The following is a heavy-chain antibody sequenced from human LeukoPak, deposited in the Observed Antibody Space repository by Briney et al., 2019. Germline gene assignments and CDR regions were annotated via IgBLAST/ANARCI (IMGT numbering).Heavy chain of an antibody. CDR1: GGSISSSSYY. CDR2: IYYSGST. D-gene: IGHD3-3*01. V-gene: IGHV4-39*01. CDR3: ARHASVSGNWPRPLDY. Sequence: ASETLSLTCTVSGGSISSSSYYWGWVRQPPGKGLEWIANIYYSGSTYYSPSLRSRVTISVDTSKNQFFLKLTSVTAADTAVYYCARHASVSGNWPRPLDYWGQGSLVTVSS. J-gene: IGHJ4*02.